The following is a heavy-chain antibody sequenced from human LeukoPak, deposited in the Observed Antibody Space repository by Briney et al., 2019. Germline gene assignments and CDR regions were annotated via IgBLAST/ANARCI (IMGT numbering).Heavy chain of an antibody. CDR1: GYTFTSYG. J-gene: IGHJ6*03. V-gene: IGHV1-18*01. D-gene: IGHD4-23*01. CDR3: ATVELNYYYMDV. Sequence: ASVKVSCKASGYTFTSYGISWVRQAPGQGLEWMGWISAYNGNTNYAQKLQGRVTMTTDTSTSTAYMELRSLRSDDTAVYYCATVELNYYYMDVWGKGTTVTVSS. CDR2: ISAYNGNT.